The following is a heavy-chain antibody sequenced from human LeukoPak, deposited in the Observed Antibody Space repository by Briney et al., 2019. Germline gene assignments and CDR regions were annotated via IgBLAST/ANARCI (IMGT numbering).Heavy chain of an antibody. Sequence: GGSLRLSCAASGFTFSSYSMNWVRQAPGKGLEWVSYISSSSSSTIYYADSVKGRFTISRDNAKNSLYLQMNSLRAEDMAVYYCAADPRITMVVDIWGQGTMVTVSS. V-gene: IGHV3-48*01. J-gene: IGHJ3*02. D-gene: IGHD3-10*01. CDR3: AADPRITMVVDI. CDR2: ISSSSSSTI. CDR1: GFTFSSYS.